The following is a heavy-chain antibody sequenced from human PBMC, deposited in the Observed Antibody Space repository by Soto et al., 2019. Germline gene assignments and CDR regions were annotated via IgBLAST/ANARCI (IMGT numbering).Heavy chain of an antibody. D-gene: IGHD6-13*01. CDR3: ARTDSSSWYVRDYYYGMDV. J-gene: IGHJ6*02. Sequence: GGSLRLSCAASGFTFSSYWMSWVRQAPGKGLEWVANIKQDGSEKYYVDSVKGRFTISRDNAKNSLYLQMNSLRAEDTAVYYCARTDSSSWYVRDYYYGMDVWGQGTTVTVS. V-gene: IGHV3-7*05. CDR1: GFTFSSYW. CDR2: IKQDGSEK.